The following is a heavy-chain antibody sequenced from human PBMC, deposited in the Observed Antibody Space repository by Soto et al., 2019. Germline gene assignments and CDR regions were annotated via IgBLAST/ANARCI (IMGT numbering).Heavy chain of an antibody. CDR1: GFTFSSYA. J-gene: IGHJ4*02. V-gene: IGHV3-23*01. D-gene: IGHD3-16*02. CDR3: ANEGGSYRGGSFDY. CDR2: ISGRGGNT. Sequence: EVQLLESGGGLVQPGGSLRLSCAASGFTFSSYAMSWVRQAPGKGLEWVSAISGRGGNTYYADSVKGRFTISRDNSKNTLYLQMNSLRAEDTAVYYWANEGGSYRGGSFDYWGQGTLVTVSS.